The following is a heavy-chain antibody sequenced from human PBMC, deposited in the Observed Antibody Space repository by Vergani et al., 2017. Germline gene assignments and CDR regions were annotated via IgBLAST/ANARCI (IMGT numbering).Heavy chain of an antibody. V-gene: IGHV3-30*01. CDR2: ISYDGSNK. CDR3: ARVKPPYYYDSSGYLT. Sequence: VQLVESGGGLVKPGRSLRLSCAASGFTFSSYAMHWVRQAPGKGLEWVAVISYDGSNKYYADSVKGRFTISRDNSKNTLYLQMNSLRAEDTAVYYCARVKPPYYYDSSGYLTWGQGTLVTVSS. D-gene: IGHD3-22*01. J-gene: IGHJ4*02. CDR1: GFTFSSYA.